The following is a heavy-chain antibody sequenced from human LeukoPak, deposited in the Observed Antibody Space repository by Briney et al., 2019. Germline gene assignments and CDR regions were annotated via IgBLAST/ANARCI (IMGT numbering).Heavy chain of an antibody. CDR1: GFTFSSYS. CDR3: ARSRSGYYEDY. Sequence: GGSLRLSCAASGFTFSSYSMNWVRQAPGKGLEWVANIKEDGSEKYYVDSVKGRFTISRDNAKNSLSLQVNSLRAEDTAVHYCARSRSGYYEDYWGQGTLVTVSS. D-gene: IGHD3-22*01. CDR2: IKEDGSEK. J-gene: IGHJ4*02. V-gene: IGHV3-7*01.